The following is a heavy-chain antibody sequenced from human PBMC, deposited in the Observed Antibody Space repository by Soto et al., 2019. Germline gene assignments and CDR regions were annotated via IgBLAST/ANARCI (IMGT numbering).Heavy chain of an antibody. CDR1: GYTFTSYG. V-gene: IGHV1-18*04. J-gene: IGHJ4*02. D-gene: IGHD1-7*01. CDR2: ISAYSGNT. Sequence: ASVKVSCKASGYTFTSYGISWVRQAPGQGLEWMGWISAYSGNTNYAQKLQGRVTMTTDTSTSTAYMELRSLRSDDTAVYYCARETTNWNYGHFDYWGQGTLVTVSS. CDR3: ARETTNWNYGHFDY.